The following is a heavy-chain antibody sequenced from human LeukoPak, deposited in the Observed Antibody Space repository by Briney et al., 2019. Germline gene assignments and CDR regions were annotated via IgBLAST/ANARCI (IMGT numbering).Heavy chain of an antibody. Sequence: GGSLRLSCAASGFTVSNNYMSWVRQAPGKGLEWVSVIYSGGSTYYADSVKGRFTISRDNSKNTLYLQMNSLRVEDTAVYYCARSELGRYYYYYMDVWGKGTPVTVSS. CDR2: IYSGGST. CDR1: GFTVSNNY. CDR3: ARSELGRYYYYYMDV. J-gene: IGHJ6*03. V-gene: IGHV3-66*02. D-gene: IGHD1-7*01.